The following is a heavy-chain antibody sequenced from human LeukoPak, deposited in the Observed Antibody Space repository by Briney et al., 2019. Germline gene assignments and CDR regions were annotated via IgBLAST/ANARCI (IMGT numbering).Heavy chain of an antibody. CDR1: GYSISSGYY. CDR3: ARGQDYGAYVRGVLWFDP. CDR2: IYHSGST. J-gene: IGHJ5*02. D-gene: IGHD4-17*01. Sequence: PSETLSLTCTVSGYSISSGYYWGWTRQPPGQGLGWIGSIYHSGSTYYNPSLRSRVTISIDTSKNQFSLKLSSVTAADTAVYYCARGQDYGAYVRGVLWFDPWGQGTLVTVSS. V-gene: IGHV4-38-2*02.